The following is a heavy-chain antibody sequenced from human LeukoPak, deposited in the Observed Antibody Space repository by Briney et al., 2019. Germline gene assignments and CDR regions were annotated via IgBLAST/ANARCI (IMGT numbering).Heavy chain of an antibody. D-gene: IGHD3-22*01. V-gene: IGHV3-9*01. Sequence: SGGSLRLSCADSGFTFDDYAMHWVRQAPGKGLEWVSGISWNSGSIGYADSVKGRFTTSRDSAKNSLYLQMNSLRAEDTALYYCAKGLYYDISPVWFDPWGQGTLVTVSS. CDR1: GFTFDDYA. CDR2: ISWNSGSI. CDR3: AKGLYYDISPVWFDP. J-gene: IGHJ5*02.